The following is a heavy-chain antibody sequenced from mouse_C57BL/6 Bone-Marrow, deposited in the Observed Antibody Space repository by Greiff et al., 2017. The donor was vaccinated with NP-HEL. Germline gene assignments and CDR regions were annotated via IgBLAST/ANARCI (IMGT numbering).Heavy chain of an antibody. CDR3: ARPPYYYGSSLWYFDV. J-gene: IGHJ1*03. CDR2: ISNGGGST. Sequence: EVQLVESGGGLVQPGGSLKLSCAASGFTFSDYYMYWVRQTPEKRLEWVAYISNGGGSTYYPDTVKGRFTISRDNAKNTLYLQMSRLKSEDTAMYYCARPPYYYGSSLWYFDVWGTGTTVTVSS. CDR1: GFTFSDYY. D-gene: IGHD1-1*01. V-gene: IGHV5-12*01.